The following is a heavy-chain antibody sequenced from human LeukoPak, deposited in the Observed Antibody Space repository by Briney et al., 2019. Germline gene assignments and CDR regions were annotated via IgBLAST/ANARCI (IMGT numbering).Heavy chain of an antibody. CDR3: AKGGELLGYFDS. CDR1: GLTFSSYV. V-gene: IGHV3-23*01. D-gene: IGHD1-7*01. J-gene: IGHJ4*02. CDR2: ISGSGYNT. Sequence: GGSLRLSCAASGLTFSSYVMSWVRQAPGKGLEWVSGISGSGYNTYYADSVKGRFIISRDKSKNRVSLLMNTLRAEDTAIYYCAKGGELLGYFDSWGQGTLVTVSS.